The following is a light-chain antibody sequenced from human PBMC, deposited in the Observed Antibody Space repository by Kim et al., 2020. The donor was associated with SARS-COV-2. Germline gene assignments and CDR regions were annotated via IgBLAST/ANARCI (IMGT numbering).Light chain of an antibody. CDR2: DVS. CDR1: SSDVGGYNY. J-gene: IGLJ2*01. Sequence: GQSITISCTGTSSDVGGYNYVSWYQQHPGKAPKVMIYDVSKRPSGVSNRFSGSKSGNTASLTISGLQAEDEANYYCSSYTSSSTLVFGGGTQLTVL. V-gene: IGLV2-14*04. CDR3: SSYTSSSTLV.